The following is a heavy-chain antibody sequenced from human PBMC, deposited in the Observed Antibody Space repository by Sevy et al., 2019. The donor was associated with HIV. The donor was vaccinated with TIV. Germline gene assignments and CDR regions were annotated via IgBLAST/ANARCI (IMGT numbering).Heavy chain of an antibody. D-gene: IGHD2-15*01. CDR2: IYYSGST. V-gene: IGHV4-59*01. Sequence: SETLSLTCTVSGGSISSYYWSWIRQPPGKGLEWIGYIYYSGSTNYNPSLKSRVTISVDTSKNQFSLKLSSVTAADTAVYYCARSPGGWVENRMDVWGKGTTVTVSS. CDR3: ARSPGGWVENRMDV. CDR1: GGSISSYY. J-gene: IGHJ6*03.